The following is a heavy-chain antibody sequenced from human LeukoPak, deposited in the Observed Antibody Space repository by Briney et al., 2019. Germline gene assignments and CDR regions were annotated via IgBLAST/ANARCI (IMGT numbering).Heavy chain of an antibody. J-gene: IGHJ4*02. CDR2: IDTNTGNP. D-gene: IGHD3-22*01. CDR1: GGTFSSYA. CDR3: ARGYDTTGYFSY. V-gene: IGHV7-4-1*02. Sequence: GSSVKVSCKASGGTFSSYAISWVRQAPGQGLEWMGWIDTNTGNPTYAQGFIGRFVFSLDTSVTTAYLQISSLKAEDTAAYYCARGYDTTGYFSYWGLGTLVTVSS.